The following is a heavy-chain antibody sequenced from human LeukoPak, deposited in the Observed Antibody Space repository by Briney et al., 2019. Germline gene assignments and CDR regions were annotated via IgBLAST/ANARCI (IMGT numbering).Heavy chain of an antibody. J-gene: IGHJ2*01. CDR2: IVVGSGNT. CDR3: AAPQSGSYIYWYFDL. CDR1: GFAFATSA. Sequence: SVKVSCKASGFAFATSAVQWVRQARGQRLEWIGWIVVGSGNTNYAQKFQERVTITRDMSTSTAYMELSNLRSEDTAVYYCAAPQSGSYIYWYFDLWGRGTLVTVST. D-gene: IGHD3-10*01. V-gene: IGHV1-58*01.